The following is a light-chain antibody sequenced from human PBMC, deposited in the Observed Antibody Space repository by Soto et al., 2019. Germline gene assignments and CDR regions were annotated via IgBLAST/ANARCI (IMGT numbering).Light chain of an antibody. V-gene: IGKV3-20*01. J-gene: IGKJ1*01. CDR3: QQYAGSPRT. Sequence: EIVLTQSPGTLSLSPGERATLSCRASQSVSSSHLAWYQHKPGQAPRLLIYAASSRATGSPDRFSGGGSGTDFTLTISRLEPEDFAIYYCQQYAGSPRTFGQGTTVEIK. CDR1: QSVSSSH. CDR2: AAS.